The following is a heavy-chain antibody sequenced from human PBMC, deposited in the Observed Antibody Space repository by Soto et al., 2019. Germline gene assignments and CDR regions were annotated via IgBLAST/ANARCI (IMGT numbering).Heavy chain of an antibody. CDR1: GGSIITYY. D-gene: IGHD6-13*01. CDR2: IYRSGGT. CDR3: ARGAAAGVDYGMDV. Sequence: PSETLSLTCIVSGGSIITYYWSWIRQPAGKGLEWIGRIYRSGGTNFNPSLMSRVSMSVDTSKNQFSLKLSSVVAADTAVYYCARGAAAGVDYGMDVWGQGTTVTVSS. J-gene: IGHJ6*02. V-gene: IGHV4-4*07.